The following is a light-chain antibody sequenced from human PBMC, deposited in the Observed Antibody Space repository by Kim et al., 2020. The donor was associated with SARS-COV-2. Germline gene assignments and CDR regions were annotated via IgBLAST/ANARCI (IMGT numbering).Light chain of an antibody. Sequence: VSPGQTASIPCSGDKLGDKYATWYQQKPGQSPLLVIYQDSKRPSGIPERFSGSKSGNTATLTISGTQAMDEADYYCQEWDSGRFVFGTGTKVTVL. V-gene: IGLV3-1*01. J-gene: IGLJ1*01. CDR1: KLGDKY. CDR3: QEWDSGRFV. CDR2: QDS.